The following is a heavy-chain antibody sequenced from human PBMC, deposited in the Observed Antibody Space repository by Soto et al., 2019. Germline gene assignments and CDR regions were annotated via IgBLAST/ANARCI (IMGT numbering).Heavy chain of an antibody. J-gene: IGHJ4*02. CDR2: IWYDGSNK. D-gene: IGHD3-22*01. V-gene: IGHV3-33*01. CDR3: ARGSDYDSSGYCGY. Sequence: LRLSCAASGFTFSSYGMHWVRQAPGKGLEWVAVIWYDGSNKHYADSVKGRFTISRDNSKNTLYLQMNSLRAEDTAVYYCARGSDYDSSGYCGYWGQGTLVTVSS. CDR1: GFTFSSYG.